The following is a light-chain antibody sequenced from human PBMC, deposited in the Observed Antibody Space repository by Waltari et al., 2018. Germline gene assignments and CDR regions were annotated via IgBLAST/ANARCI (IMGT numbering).Light chain of an antibody. J-gene: IGLJ1*01. CDR3: SPYTSITSFCV. CDR1: SSVVERYYT. Sequence: QSALTQPASVSGSLGPSMTPACTETSSVVERYYTVSWYHHHPGRPPKLLIYEVSNLPSGVSNSFSGSKSGNTAVLTVSGLQAEDEADYYCSPYTSITSFCVFGTGTKVTVL. V-gene: IGLV2-14*01. CDR2: EVS.